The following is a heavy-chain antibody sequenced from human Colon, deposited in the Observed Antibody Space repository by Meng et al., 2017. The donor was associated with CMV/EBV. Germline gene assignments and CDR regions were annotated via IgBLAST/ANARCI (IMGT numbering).Heavy chain of an antibody. CDR3: AKSQNYFHSGTRGYYFEY. CDR2: ISSLSNDI. J-gene: IGHJ4*02. V-gene: IGHV3-21*06. CDR1: GFPFSSSS. Sequence: GGSLRLSCEASGFPFSSSSMNWVRQAPGKGLEWVASISSLSNDIYYADTVKGRFTISRDNAKNSLYLQMDSLRVEDTAVYFCAKSQNYFHSGTRGYYFEYWGQGTVVTVSS. D-gene: IGHD3-10*01.